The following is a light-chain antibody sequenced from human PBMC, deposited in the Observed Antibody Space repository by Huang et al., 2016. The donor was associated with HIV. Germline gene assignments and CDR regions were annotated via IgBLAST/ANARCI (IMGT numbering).Light chain of an antibody. J-gene: IGKJ2*01. CDR2: DAS. CDR3: QQYGSSSYT. Sequence: DIVLTHSPASLSLSPGARAMLSCGVSQSVSSRYLAWFQQKPGLPPRLLIYDASVRAPGIPDRFSGGGSGTDFTLTISRLEPEDFAVYYCQQYGSSSYTFGQGTKLEIK. V-gene: IGKV3D-20*01. CDR1: QSVSSRY.